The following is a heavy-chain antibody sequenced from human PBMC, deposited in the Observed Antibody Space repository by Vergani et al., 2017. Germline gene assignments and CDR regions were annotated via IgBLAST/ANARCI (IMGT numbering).Heavy chain of an antibody. CDR1: GFTLSDYY. CDR2: ISSSGSTI. D-gene: IGHD3-22*01. V-gene: IGHV3-11*01. Sequence: QVQLVESGGGLVKPGGSLRLSCAASGFTLSDYYMSWIRQAPGKGLEWVSYISSSGSTIYYADSVKGRFTISRDNAKNSLYLQMNSLRAEDTAVYYCARTYYYDSSGSPGWDDAFDIWGQGTMVTVSS. CDR3: ARTYYYDSSGSPGWDDAFDI. J-gene: IGHJ3*02.